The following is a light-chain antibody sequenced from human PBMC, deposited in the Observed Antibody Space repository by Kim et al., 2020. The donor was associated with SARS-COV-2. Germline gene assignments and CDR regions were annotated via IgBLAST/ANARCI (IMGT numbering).Light chain of an antibody. Sequence: SYELTQPPSVSVSPGQTASITCPGDKLGDKYACWYQQKPGQSPVLVIYQDSKRPSGIPERFSGSNSGNTATLTISGTQAMDEADYYCQAWDSSTAWVFG. CDR1: KLGDKY. J-gene: IGLJ3*02. CDR2: QDS. CDR3: QAWDSSTAWV. V-gene: IGLV3-1*01.